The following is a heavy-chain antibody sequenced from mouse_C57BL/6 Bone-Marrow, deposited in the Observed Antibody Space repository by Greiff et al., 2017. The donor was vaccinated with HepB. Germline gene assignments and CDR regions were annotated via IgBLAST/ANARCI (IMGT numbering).Heavy chain of an antibody. Sequence: EVQLQQSGPELVKPGASVKISCKASGYTFTDYYMNWVKQSHGKSLEWIGDINPNNGGTSYNQKFKGKATLTVDKSSSTAYMELRSLTSEDSAVYYCARYYPVDYWGQGTSVTSPQ. CDR1: GYTFTDYY. CDR2: INPNNGGT. CDR3: ARYYPVDY. V-gene: IGHV1-26*01. J-gene: IGHJ4*01.